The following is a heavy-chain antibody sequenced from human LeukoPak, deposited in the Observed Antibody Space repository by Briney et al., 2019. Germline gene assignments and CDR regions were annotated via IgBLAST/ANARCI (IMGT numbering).Heavy chain of an antibody. D-gene: IGHD5-18*01. CDR3: ARWTAMVTGYFDY. CDR2: INPNSGGT. V-gene: IGHV1-2*02. Sequence: ASVKVSCKASGYTFTGYYMHWVRQAPGQGLEWMGWINPNSGGTNYAQKFQGRVTMTRDTSISTAYMELSRLRSDDTAVYYCARWTAMVTGYFDYWGQGTLVTVSS. J-gene: IGHJ4*02. CDR1: GYTFTGYY.